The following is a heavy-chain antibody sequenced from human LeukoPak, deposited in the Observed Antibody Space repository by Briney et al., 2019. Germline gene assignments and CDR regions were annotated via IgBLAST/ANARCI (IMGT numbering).Heavy chain of an antibody. D-gene: IGHD5-18*01. J-gene: IGHJ4*02. V-gene: IGHV3-30*18. Sequence: PGGSLRLSCAASGFTFSSYAMHWVRQAPGKGLEWVALISYDGSNKYYTDSVKGRFTISRDNSKHTLYLQMNSPRAEDTAMYYCAKSSGYSYGLNYWGQGTLVTVSS. CDR2: ISYDGSNK. CDR3: AKSSGYSYGLNY. CDR1: GFTFSSYA.